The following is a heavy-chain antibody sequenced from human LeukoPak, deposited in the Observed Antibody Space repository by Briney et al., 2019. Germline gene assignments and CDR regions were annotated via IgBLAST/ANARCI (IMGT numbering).Heavy chain of an antibody. D-gene: IGHD1-26*01. CDR2: IHYRGTT. Sequence: SETLSLTCAVYGESFSGYYWSWVRQPPGKGLEWIGEIHYRGTTNYSPSLKSRVTVSADTSRNQFSLNLTSVTAADTAVYYCATLIVGTTYFDHWGQGSLVTVSS. CDR1: GESFSGYY. J-gene: IGHJ4*02. V-gene: IGHV4-34*01. CDR3: ATLIVGTTYFDH.